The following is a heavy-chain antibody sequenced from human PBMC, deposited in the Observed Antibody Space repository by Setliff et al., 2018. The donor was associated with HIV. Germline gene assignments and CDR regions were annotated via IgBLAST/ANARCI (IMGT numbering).Heavy chain of an antibody. Sequence: ASETLSLTCSVFGGSISSRSYYWGWIRHSPGKGLEWIASAHYSGAIFYNPSLKSRVTMSVDTSGSRFSLKLTSVTAADTAVYYCARPSFGIGGGANFDSWGRGTLVTVSS. J-gene: IGHJ4*02. D-gene: IGHD3-3*01. CDR1: GGSISSRSYY. CDR2: AHYSGAI. V-gene: IGHV4-39*02. CDR3: ARPSFGIGGGANFDS.